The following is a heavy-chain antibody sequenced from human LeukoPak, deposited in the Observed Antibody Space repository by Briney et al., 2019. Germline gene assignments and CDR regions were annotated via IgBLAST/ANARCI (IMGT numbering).Heavy chain of an antibody. CDR1: GGSFSGYY. CDR3: ARFDYYDNRDAFDI. D-gene: IGHD3-22*01. Sequence: SETLSLTCAVYGGSFSGYYWSWIRQPPGKGLEWIGEINHSGSTNYNPSLKSRVTISVETSKNQFSLKLSSVTAADTAVYYCARFDYYDNRDAFDIWGQGTMVTVSS. V-gene: IGHV4-34*01. CDR2: INHSGST. J-gene: IGHJ3*02.